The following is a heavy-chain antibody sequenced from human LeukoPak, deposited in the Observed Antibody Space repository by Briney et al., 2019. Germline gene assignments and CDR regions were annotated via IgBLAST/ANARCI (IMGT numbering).Heavy chain of an antibody. Sequence: GGSLRLSCVASGFTFSSYEMNWVRQAPGKGLEWISYISSSGGTIYYADSVKGRFTISRDNAKNSLYLQMNSLRAEDTATYYCASRSGSYYYYYYMDVWGKGTTVTISS. V-gene: IGHV3-48*03. CDR1: GFTFSSYE. D-gene: IGHD3-10*01. CDR2: ISSSGGTI. CDR3: ASRSGSYYYYYYMDV. J-gene: IGHJ6*03.